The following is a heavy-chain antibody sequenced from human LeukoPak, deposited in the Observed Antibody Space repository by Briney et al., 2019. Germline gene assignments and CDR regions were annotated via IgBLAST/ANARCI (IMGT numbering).Heavy chain of an antibody. V-gene: IGHV1-2*02. Sequence: GASVKVSCKASGYTFTGYYIHWVRQAPGQGLEWMGWINPNSGGTNYAQKFQGRVTMTRDTSISTAYMELSRLTSDDTAVYSCARVRDGGTFPQWGQGTLVTVSS. CDR1: GYTFTGYY. CDR3: ARVRDGGTFPQ. CDR2: INPNSGGT. J-gene: IGHJ4*02. D-gene: IGHD4-23*01.